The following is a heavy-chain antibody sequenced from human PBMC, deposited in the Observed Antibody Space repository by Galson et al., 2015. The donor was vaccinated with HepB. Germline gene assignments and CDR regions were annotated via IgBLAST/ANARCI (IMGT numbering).Heavy chain of an antibody. CDR1: GYSFTSYW. D-gene: IGHD3-10*01. CDR2: IYPGDSDT. V-gene: IGHV5-51*03. J-gene: IGHJ4*02. CDR3: ASHAGHYGSGWSKWAY. Sequence: QSGAEVKKPGESLKISCKGSGYSFTSYWIGWVRQMPGKGLEWMGIIYPGDSDTRYSPSFQGQVTISADKSTSTAYLQWSSLKASDTAMYYCASHAGHYGSGWSKWAYWGQGTLVTVSS.